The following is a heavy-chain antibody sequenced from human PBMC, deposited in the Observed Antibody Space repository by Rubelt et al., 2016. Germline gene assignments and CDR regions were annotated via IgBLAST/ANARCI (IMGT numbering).Heavy chain of an antibody. CDR1: GYTFTSYG. Sequence: QVQLVQSGAEVKKPGASVKVSCKASGYTFTSYGISWVRQAPGQGLEWMGWISAYNGNTNYAQKSQGRVTMTTDTSTSTAYMELRSLRSDDTAVYYCARDRIRIAARQGWYFDLWGRGTLVTVSS. V-gene: IGHV1-18*01. J-gene: IGHJ2*01. CDR3: ARDRIRIAARQGWYFDL. D-gene: IGHD6-6*01. CDR2: ISAYNGNT.